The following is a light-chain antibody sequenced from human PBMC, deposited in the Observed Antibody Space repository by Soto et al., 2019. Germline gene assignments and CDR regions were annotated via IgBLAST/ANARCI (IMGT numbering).Light chain of an antibody. V-gene: IGKV3-11*01. J-gene: IGKJ1*01. Sequence: EVVLTQSPATLSLSPGERATLSCRASETVRTFVDWYQQKPGQAPRLLIYGASNRATGIPARFSGSGSGTDFTLTISNLELEDFAVYYCQQHSHWPPWTFGQGTRVEIQ. CDR2: GAS. CDR1: ETVRTF. CDR3: QQHSHWPPWT.